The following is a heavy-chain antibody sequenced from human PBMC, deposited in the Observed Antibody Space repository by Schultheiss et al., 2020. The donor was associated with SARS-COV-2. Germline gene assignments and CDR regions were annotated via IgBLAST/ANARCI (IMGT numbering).Heavy chain of an antibody. CDR1: GIMFRNYV. CDR3: ARRSGGSKDS. D-gene: IGHD3-16*01. J-gene: IGHJ4*02. V-gene: IGHV3-23*01. CDR2: IGADSGGR. Sequence: GGSLRLSCAASGIMFRNYVLSWVRQAPGKGLEWVSAIGADSGGRDYADSVRGRFTIYRDNSESTVYLQMNSLRADDTAVYFCARRSGGSKDSWGQGTLVTVSS.